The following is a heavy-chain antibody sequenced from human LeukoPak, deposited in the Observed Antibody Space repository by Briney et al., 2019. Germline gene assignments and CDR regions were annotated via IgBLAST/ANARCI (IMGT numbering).Heavy chain of an antibody. J-gene: IGHJ4*02. Sequence: GGSLRLSCAASGFTFSDYGMHWVRQAPGKGLEWVAVIAYDGSNKYHADSVKGRFTISRDNSKNTLYLQMNSLRPEDTAVYCCAKDGGNYNLDYWGQGTLVTVSS. CDR1: GFTFSDYG. CDR2: IAYDGSNK. CDR3: AKDGGNYNLDY. D-gene: IGHD1-26*01. V-gene: IGHV3-30*18.